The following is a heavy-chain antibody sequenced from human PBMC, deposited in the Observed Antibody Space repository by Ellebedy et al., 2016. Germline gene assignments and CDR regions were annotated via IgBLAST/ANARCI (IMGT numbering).Heavy chain of an antibody. D-gene: IGHD2-21*01. J-gene: IGHJ6*02. CDR1: GFTFSNHA. CDR2: ISDSGGKT. CDR3: AKDLAMVVPYGMDA. Sequence: GESLKISCAASGFTFSNHAMNWVRQAPGKGLEWVSGISDSGGKTYYADSVKGRFTVSRDNSRNTLYLHMKSLRVEDTAVYYCAKDLAMVVPYGMDAWGQGTTVTVSS. V-gene: IGHV3-23*01.